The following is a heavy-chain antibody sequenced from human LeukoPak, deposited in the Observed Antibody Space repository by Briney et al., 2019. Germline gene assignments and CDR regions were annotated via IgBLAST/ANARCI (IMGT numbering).Heavy chain of an antibody. CDR2: IYPGDSDT. CDR3: ARQNDFRLDY. CDR1: GYPFSSYL. Sequence: GESLMISCKCSGYPFSSYLIGGVRPMPGKGLGWMGIIYPGDSDTRYSASLQGQVTISVDTSIGTAYLQWSSLKASDTAIYYCARQNDFRLDYWGEGTLVTVSS. J-gene: IGHJ4*02. D-gene: IGHD3-3*01. V-gene: IGHV5-51*01.